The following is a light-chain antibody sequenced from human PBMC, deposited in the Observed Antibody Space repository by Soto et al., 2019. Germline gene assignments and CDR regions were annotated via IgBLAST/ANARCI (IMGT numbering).Light chain of an antibody. CDR1: QSISSW. J-gene: IGKJ1*01. CDR3: QQSYTRT. V-gene: IGKV1-5*03. Sequence: DIQMTQSPSTLSASVGDRVTITCRASQSISSWLAWYQQKPGKAPKLLISKASSLESGVPSRFSGGGSGTEFTLTISSLQPDDFATYYCQQSYTRTFGQGTKVDI. CDR2: KAS.